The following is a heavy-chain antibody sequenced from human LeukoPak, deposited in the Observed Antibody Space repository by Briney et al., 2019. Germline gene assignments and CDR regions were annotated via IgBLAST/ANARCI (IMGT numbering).Heavy chain of an antibody. J-gene: IGHJ4*02. Sequence: PSETLSLTCTVSGGSINSGGYYWSWIRQHPGKGLEWIGYIYYSGRTYYNSSLKSRVSISLDTSKNQFSLKLSSVTAADTAVYYCSRIPNQSKYSIGNYWGQGTLVTVSS. D-gene: IGHD1-14*01. CDR1: GGSINSGGYY. CDR3: SRIPNQSKYSIGNY. V-gene: IGHV4-31*03. CDR2: IYYSGRT.